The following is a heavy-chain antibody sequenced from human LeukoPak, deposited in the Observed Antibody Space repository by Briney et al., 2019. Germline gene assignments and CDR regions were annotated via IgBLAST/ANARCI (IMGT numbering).Heavy chain of an antibody. Sequence: GGSLRLSCAASGFTFSSYAMSWVRQAPGKGLEWVSAISGSGGSTYYADSVKGRFTISRDNSKNTLYLQMNSLRAEDTAVYYCAKDLIQLWFHPPFDYWGQGTLVTVSS. CDR1: GFTFSSYA. CDR3: AKDLIQLWFHPPFDY. J-gene: IGHJ4*02. CDR2: ISGSGGST. V-gene: IGHV3-23*01. D-gene: IGHD5-18*01.